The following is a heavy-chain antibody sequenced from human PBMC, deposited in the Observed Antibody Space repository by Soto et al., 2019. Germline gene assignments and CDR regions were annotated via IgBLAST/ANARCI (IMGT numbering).Heavy chain of an antibody. CDR1: GYTFTGYY. D-gene: IGHD5-18*01. J-gene: IGHJ4*02. V-gene: IGHV1-2*02. Sequence: ASVKVSCKASGYTFTGYYMHWVRQAPGQGLEWTGWINPNSGGTNYAQKFQGRVTMTRDTSISTAYMELSRLRSDDTAVYYCARVDTAMVRIQPYDYWGQGTLVTVSS. CDR2: INPNSGGT. CDR3: ARVDTAMVRIQPYDY.